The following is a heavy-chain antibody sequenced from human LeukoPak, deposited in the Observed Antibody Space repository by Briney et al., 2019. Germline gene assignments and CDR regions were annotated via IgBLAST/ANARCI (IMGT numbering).Heavy chain of an antibody. CDR1: GFTFSSYA. CDR2: ISDSGGST. D-gene: IGHD5-18*01. Sequence: GGSLRLSCAASGFTFSSYAMSWVRQASGKGLEWVSTISDSGGSTLYADSVKGRFTISRDNSKNTLYLQMNSLRAGDTALYYCAKRAPTYSPNYWGQGTLVTVSS. CDR3: AKRAPTYSPNY. J-gene: IGHJ4*02. V-gene: IGHV3-23*01.